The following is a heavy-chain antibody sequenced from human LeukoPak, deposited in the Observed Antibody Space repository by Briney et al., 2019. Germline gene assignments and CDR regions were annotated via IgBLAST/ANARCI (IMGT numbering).Heavy chain of an antibody. CDR1: GGSISRYY. J-gene: IGHJ1*01. D-gene: IGHD4-17*01. Sequence: PSETLSLTCTVSGGSISRYYGSWIRQPPGKGLEWIGNISYRGSTNYNPSLKSRVTISVDTSKNQFSLKLSSVTAADTAVYYCARSYGDYVAEYFQHWGQGTLVTVSS. CDR3: ARSYGDYVAEYFQH. V-gene: IGHV4-59*01. CDR2: ISYRGST.